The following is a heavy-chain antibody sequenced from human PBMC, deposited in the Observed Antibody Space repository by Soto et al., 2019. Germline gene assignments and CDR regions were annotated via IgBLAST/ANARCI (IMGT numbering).Heavy chain of an antibody. D-gene: IGHD6-6*01. CDR3: ARGAVSIAALQDQDAFHL. Sequence: QVQLVQSGAELQKPGASVRVSCKASGYSFASYGINWVRQAPGQGLEWMGWISPYGFTNYAQKFQGRFTMTTDRSTTTAYLDLGSLRSDDTAVYYCARGAVSIAALQDQDAFHLWGQGTMVTVSS. J-gene: IGHJ3*01. CDR2: ISPYGFT. V-gene: IGHV1-18*01. CDR1: GYSFASYG.